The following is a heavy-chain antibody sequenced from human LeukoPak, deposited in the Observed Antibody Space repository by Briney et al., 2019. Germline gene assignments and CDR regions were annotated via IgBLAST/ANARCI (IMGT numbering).Heavy chain of an antibody. V-gene: IGHV3-66*01. CDR2: IYSGGST. D-gene: IGHD5-12*01. J-gene: IGHJ4*02. CDR3: ARDVATIRYYYFDY. CDR1: GFTVSSNY. Sequence: GGSLRLSCAASGFTVSSNYMSWVRQAPGKGLEWVSVIYSGGSTYYADSVKGRFTISRDNSKNTLYLQMNSLGAEDTAVYYCARDVATIRYYYFDYWGQGTLVTVSS.